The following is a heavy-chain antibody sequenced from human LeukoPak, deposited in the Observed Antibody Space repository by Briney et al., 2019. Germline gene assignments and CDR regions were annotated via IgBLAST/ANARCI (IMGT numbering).Heavy chain of an antibody. Sequence: SETLSLTCAVYGGSFSGYYWSWIRQPPGKGLEWIGEINHSGSTNYNPSLKSRVTISVDTSKNQFSLKLSSVTAADTAVYYCARPEYSSSSGYYGMDVWGQGTTVTVSS. CDR1: GGSFSGYY. J-gene: IGHJ6*02. CDR3: ARPEYSSSSGYYGMDV. D-gene: IGHD6-6*01. CDR2: INHSGST. V-gene: IGHV4-34*01.